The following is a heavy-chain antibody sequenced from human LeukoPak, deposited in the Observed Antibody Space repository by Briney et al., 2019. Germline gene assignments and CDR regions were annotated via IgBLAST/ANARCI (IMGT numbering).Heavy chain of an antibody. CDR1: GGSIISYY. V-gene: IGHV4-59*12. D-gene: IGHD3-3*01. J-gene: IGHJ6*03. CDR3: AREPTYYDFWSGHYYYYYYMDV. Sequence: SETLSLTCTVSGGSIISYYWSWIRQPPGQGLEWIAFIHSSGSTGYSPSLKSRVTISVDKSKNQFSLKLSSVTAADTAVYYCAREPTYYDFWSGHYYYYYYMDVWGKGTTVTVSS. CDR2: IHSSGST.